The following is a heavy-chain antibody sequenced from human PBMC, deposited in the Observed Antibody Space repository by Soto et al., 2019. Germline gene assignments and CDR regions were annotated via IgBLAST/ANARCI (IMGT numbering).Heavy chain of an antibody. Sequence: GGSLRLSCAASGFTVSSNYMSWVRQAPGKGLEWVSVIYSGGSTYYADSVKGRFTISRDNSKNTLYLQMNSLRAEDTAVYYCARDLVITFGRVIVSDAFDIWGQGTMVTVSS. J-gene: IGHJ3*02. D-gene: IGHD3-16*02. V-gene: IGHV3-66*01. CDR2: IYSGGST. CDR1: GFTVSSNY. CDR3: ARDLVITFGRVIVSDAFDI.